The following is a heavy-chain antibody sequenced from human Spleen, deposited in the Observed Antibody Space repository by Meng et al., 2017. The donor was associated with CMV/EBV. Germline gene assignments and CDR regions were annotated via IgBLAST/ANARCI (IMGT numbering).Heavy chain of an antibody. J-gene: IGHJ6*02. CDR2: IRYDGSNK. Sequence: GGSLRLSCAASGFTFSSYGMHWVRQAPGKGLEWVAFIRYDGSNKYYADSVKGRFTISRDNSKNTLYLQMNGLRAEDTAVYYCAKDLTNPYCSSTSCYYYYGMDVWGQGTTVTVSS. CDR3: AKDLTNPYCSSTSCYYYYGMDV. CDR1: GFTFSSYG. D-gene: IGHD2-2*01. V-gene: IGHV3-30*02.